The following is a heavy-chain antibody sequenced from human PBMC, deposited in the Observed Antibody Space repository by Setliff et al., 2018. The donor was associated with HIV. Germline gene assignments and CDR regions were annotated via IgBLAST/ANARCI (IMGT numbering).Heavy chain of an antibody. CDR2: INQDGSHK. CDR1: GFTFNNYW. D-gene: IGHD3-3*01. V-gene: IGHV3-7*01. J-gene: IGHJ4*02. Sequence: GGSLRLSCAASGFTFNNYWIIWVRQAPGKGLEWVANINQDGSHKYYVDSVKGRFTISRDNAKNSLYLQMDSLRVEDTAVYYCARAVVLTIGCLDSWGQGKMVTVSS. CDR3: ARAVVLTIGCLDS.